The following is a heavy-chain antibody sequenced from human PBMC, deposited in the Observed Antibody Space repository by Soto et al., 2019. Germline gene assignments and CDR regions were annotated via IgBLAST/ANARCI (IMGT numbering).Heavy chain of an antibody. J-gene: IGHJ5*02. Sequence: SLRLSCAASGFIFSDAWMSWVRQAPGKGLEWVGRIKSKTDGGTTDYAAPVKGRFTIPRDDSKNTLFLQVNSLKLDDTAVYYCATDRSWGQGTLVTLSS. CDR1: GFIFSDAW. CDR2: IKSKTDGGTT. CDR3: ATDRS. V-gene: IGHV3-15*01.